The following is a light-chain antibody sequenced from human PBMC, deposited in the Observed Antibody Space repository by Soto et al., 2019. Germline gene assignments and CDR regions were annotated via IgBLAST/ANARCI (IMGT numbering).Light chain of an antibody. CDR1: SSDVGDYDY. CDR2: EVS. J-gene: IGLJ1*01. V-gene: IGLV2-14*01. Sequence: QSALTQPASVSGSPGQSITISCTGTSSDVGDYDYVSWYQQHPGKAPKLMIYEVSNRPSGVSNRFSGSKSGNTASLTISGLQAEDEAELYCSSYSSSDTLHVFGTPTKLTVL. CDR3: SSYSSSDTLHV.